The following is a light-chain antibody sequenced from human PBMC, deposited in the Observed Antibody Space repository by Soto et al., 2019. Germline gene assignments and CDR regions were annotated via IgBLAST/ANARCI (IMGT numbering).Light chain of an antibody. CDR2: TTS. V-gene: IGKV3-15*01. Sequence: EIVMTQSPATLSVSPGERASLSCRASQSVASNVAWYQQKPGQAPRLLIYTTSTRATGIPARFSGSGSGTEYTLTIRSLQSDDSAVYYCQHYRDWPSFGGGTRVEIK. CDR1: QSVASN. CDR3: QHYRDWPS. J-gene: IGKJ4*01.